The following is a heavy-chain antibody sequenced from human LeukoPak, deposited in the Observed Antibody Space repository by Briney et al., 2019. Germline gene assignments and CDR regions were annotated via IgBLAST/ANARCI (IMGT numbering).Heavy chain of an antibody. CDR1: GYTFTGYY. D-gene: IGHD6-13*01. CDR3: ARAAAGTGGGDY. J-gene: IGHJ4*02. CDR2: INPNSGGT. Sequence: ASVKVSCKASGYTFTGYYMHWVRQAPGQGLEWMGRINPNSGGTNYAQKFQGRVTMTRDTSISIAYMELSSLRSDDTAVYYCARAAAGTGGGDYWGQGTLVTVSS. V-gene: IGHV1-2*06.